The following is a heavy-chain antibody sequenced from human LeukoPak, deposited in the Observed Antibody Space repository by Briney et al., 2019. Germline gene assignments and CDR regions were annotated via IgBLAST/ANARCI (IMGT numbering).Heavy chain of an antibody. CDR1: GFTFSSYG. D-gene: IGHD3-10*01. V-gene: IGHV3-33*01. J-gene: IGHJ5*02. CDR2: IWHDGSSK. CDR3: ARDFGDP. Sequence: GRSLRLSCAASGFTFSSYGMHWVRQAPGKGLEWVAVIWHDGSSKCYAGSVKGRVTISRDNSKNTLYLQMNSLRVEDTAVYYCARDFGDPWGQGTLVTVSS.